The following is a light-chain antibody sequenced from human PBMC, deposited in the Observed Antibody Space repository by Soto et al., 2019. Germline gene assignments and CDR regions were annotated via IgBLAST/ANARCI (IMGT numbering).Light chain of an antibody. CDR1: QSLLHSNGYNY. CDR2: LGS. V-gene: IGKV2-28*01. J-gene: IGKJ1*01. CDR3: MQPLQSLT. Sequence: DIVMTQSPLSLPVTPGEPASISCRSSQSLLHSNGYNYLDWYLQKPGQSPQLLIYLGSNRASGVPDRFSGSGSGTDFTLKISRVEAEDVGVYYCMQPLQSLTFGQGTKVEMK.